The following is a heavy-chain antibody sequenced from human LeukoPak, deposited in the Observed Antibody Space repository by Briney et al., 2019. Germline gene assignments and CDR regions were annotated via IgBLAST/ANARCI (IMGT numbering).Heavy chain of an antibody. CDR1: GDSVSSNSAA. J-gene: IGHJ4*02. Sequence: SQTLSLTCAIPGDSVSSNSAAWNWIRQSPSRGLEWLGRTYYRSKWYNDYAVSVKRRITINPDTSKNQFSLQLNSVTHEDTAVYDCARDQEQQLGFDYWGQGTLVTVSS. D-gene: IGHD6-13*01. CDR2: TYYRSKWYN. CDR3: ARDQEQQLGFDY. V-gene: IGHV6-1*01.